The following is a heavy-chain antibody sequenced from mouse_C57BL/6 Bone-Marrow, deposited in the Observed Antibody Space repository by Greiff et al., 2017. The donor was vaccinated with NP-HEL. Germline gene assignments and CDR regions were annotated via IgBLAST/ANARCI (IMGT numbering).Heavy chain of an antibody. V-gene: IGHV5-17*01. Sequence: EVMLVDSGGGLVKPGGSLKLSCAASGFTFSDYGMHWVRQAPEKGLEWVAYISSGSSTIYYADTVKGRFTISRDNAKNTLFLQMTSLRSEDTAMYYCANMVTTTFAYWGQGTLVTVSA. CDR3: ANMVTTTFAY. D-gene: IGHD2-2*01. CDR1: GFTFSDYG. CDR2: ISSGSSTI. J-gene: IGHJ3*01.